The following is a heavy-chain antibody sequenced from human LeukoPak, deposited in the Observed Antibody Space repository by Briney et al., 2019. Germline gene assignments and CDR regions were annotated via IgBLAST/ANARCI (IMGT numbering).Heavy chain of an antibody. V-gene: IGHV1-46*01. CDR1: GYTFTSHY. J-gene: IGHJ3*02. CDR3: ARVSAGATYFRAFDI. Sequence: ASVKVSCKAVGYTFTSHYMHWVRQAPGQGLEWMGIINPSGGSPSYAQKIQGRVTMTRDTSTSTVYMELSSLRSEDTAVYYCARVSAGATYFRAFDIWGQGTMVTVSS. CDR2: INPSGGSP. D-gene: IGHD1-26*01.